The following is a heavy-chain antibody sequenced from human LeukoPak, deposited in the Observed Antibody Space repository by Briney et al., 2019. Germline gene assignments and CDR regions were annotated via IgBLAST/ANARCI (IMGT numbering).Heavy chain of an antibody. CDR3: ARDQGGYSSDNWFDP. D-gene: IGHD5-18*01. Sequence: GGSLRLSCAASGFTFSKYAMSWVRQAPGKGLEWVSYISSSSSYTNYADSVKGRFTISRGNAKNSLYLQMNSLRAEDTAVYYCARDQGGYSSDNWFDPWGQGTLVTVSS. J-gene: IGHJ5*02. CDR1: GFTFSKYA. V-gene: IGHV3-11*05. CDR2: ISSSSSYT.